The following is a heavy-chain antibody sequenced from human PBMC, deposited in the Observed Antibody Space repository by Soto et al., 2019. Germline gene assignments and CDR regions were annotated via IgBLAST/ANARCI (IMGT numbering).Heavy chain of an antibody. CDR1: GFTFSNYA. CDR2: ISGGGRNT. CDR3: AKVPYSSGPPYYFDY. V-gene: IGHV3-23*01. D-gene: IGHD6-19*01. J-gene: IGHJ4*02. Sequence: GGSLRLSCAASGFTFSNYAMSWVRQAPGKGLEWVSAISGGGRNTYYADSVKGRFTISRDNSKNMLFLQMNSLRAEDTAVYYCAKVPYSSGPPYYFDYWGQGILVTVSS.